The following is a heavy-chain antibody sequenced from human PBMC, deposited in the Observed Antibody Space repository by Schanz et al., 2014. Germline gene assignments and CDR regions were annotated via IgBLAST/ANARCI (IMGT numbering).Heavy chain of an antibody. J-gene: IGHJ3*02. CDR3: ARVHIATYHYNSPGAFDI. CDR1: GYIFGSHG. CDR2: INAHTGNT. D-gene: IGHD3-10*01. Sequence: QVQLVQSGAEVKKPGASVKLSCKASGYIFGSHGMTWVRQAPGQGPELMGWINAHTGNTQYAQKFQGRVNMTRDTVTTTVHLELTRLRTDDTAIYYCARVHIATYHYNSPGAFDIWGQGTRXTVSS. V-gene: IGHV1-18*01.